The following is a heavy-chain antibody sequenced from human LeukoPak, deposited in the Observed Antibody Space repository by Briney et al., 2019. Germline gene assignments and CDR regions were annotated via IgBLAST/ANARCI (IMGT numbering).Heavy chain of an antibody. CDR3: ARDLKYYYGSGSYRDAFDI. CDR1: GGSISSYY. CDR2: IHYSGST. J-gene: IGHJ3*02. Sequence: SETLSLTCSVSGGSISSYYWSWIRQPPGKGLEWIGYIHYSGSTNYNPSLKSRVTISVDTSKNQFSLKLSSVTAADTAAYYCARDLKYYYGSGSYRDAFDIWGQGTMVTVSS. D-gene: IGHD3-10*01. V-gene: IGHV4-59*01.